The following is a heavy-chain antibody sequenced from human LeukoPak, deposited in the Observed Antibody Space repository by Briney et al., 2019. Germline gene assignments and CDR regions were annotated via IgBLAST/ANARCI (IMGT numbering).Heavy chain of an antibody. D-gene: IGHD2-2*01. V-gene: IGHV3-74*01. Sequence: QPGGSLRLSCEASGFMFNKYWMHWVRQVPGKGLVWVSRINSDGISTSYADSVKGRVTISRDNAKNSLYLQMNSLRAEDTAVYYCASDPYCSSTSCRDYWGQGTLVTVSS. CDR3: ASDPYCSSTSCRDY. J-gene: IGHJ4*02. CDR1: GFMFNKYW. CDR2: INSDGIST.